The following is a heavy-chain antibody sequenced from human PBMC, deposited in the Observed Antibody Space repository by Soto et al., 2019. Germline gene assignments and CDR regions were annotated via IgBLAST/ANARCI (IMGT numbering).Heavy chain of an antibody. V-gene: IGHV4-30-2*01. CDR1: GGSISSGGYS. CDR3: ARTPDI. Sequence: QLQLQESGSGLVKPSQTLSLTCAVSGGSISSGGYSWSWIRQPPGKGLEWIGYIYYGSTYYNPSLKSRVPISVDRSKNQFSLKLSSVTAADTAVYYCARTPDIWGQGTMVTVSS. J-gene: IGHJ3*02. CDR2: IYYGST.